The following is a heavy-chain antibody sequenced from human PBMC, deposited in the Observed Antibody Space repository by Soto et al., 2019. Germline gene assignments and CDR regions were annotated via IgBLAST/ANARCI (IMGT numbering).Heavy chain of an antibody. CDR2: IYHSGST. V-gene: IGHV4-30-2*01. CDR1: GGSISSGGYS. CDR3: ARSGRVVVVPAAMGLYEFDY. D-gene: IGHD2-2*01. Sequence: PSETLSLTCAVSGGSISSGGYSWSWTRQPPGKGLEWIGYIYHSGSTYYNPSLKSRVTISVDRSKNQFSLKLSSVTAADTAVYYCARSGRVVVVPAAMGLYEFDYWGQGTLVTVSS. J-gene: IGHJ4*02.